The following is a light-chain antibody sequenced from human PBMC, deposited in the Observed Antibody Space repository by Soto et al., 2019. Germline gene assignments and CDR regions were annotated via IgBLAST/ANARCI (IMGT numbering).Light chain of an antibody. CDR2: DAS. CDR1: QGISSY. Sequence: DIQMTQSPSTLSPSPGDRATITCRASQGISSYLAWYQQKPGKAPKRLIYDASTLQSGVPSRFSGSRSGTEFTLTISSLQPEDFATYYCQQLYSYPWTFGQGTKVDI. CDR3: QQLYSYPWT. V-gene: IGKV1-9*01. J-gene: IGKJ1*01.